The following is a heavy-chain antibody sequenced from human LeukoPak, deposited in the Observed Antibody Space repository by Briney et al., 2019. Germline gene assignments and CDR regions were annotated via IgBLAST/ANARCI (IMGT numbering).Heavy chain of an antibody. J-gene: IGHJ4*02. Sequence: GGSLRLSCAASGFTFSSYSVNWVRQAPGKGLEWVSSISSSSSYIYYADSVKGRFTISRDNAKNSLYLQMNSLRAEDTAVYYCARLRWGVQGVSRDYWGQGTLVTVSS. D-gene: IGHD3-10*01. CDR3: ARLRWGVQGVSRDY. V-gene: IGHV3-21*01. CDR1: GFTFSSYS. CDR2: ISSSSSYI.